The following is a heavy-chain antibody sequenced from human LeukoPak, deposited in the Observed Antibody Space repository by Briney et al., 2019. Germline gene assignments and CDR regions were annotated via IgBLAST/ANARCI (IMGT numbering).Heavy chain of an antibody. J-gene: IGHJ5*02. CDR1: GGTFSSYA. CDR2: IIPIFGTA. CDR3: ARDRPGRYCSTISCYSASPFDP. D-gene: IGHD2-2*02. Sequence: SVKVSCKASGGTFSSYAISWVRQAPGQGLEWMGGIIPIFGTANYAQKFQGRVTTTADESTSTAYMELSSLRSEDTAVYYCARDRPGRYCSTISCYSASPFDPWGQGTLVTVSS. V-gene: IGHV1-69*13.